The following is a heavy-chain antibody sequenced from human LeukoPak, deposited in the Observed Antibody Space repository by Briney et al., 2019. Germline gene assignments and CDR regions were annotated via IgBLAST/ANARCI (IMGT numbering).Heavy chain of an antibody. Sequence: SDTLSPTRTLSGGSISSFYWGWIRPPRGEGRELIGYIHYSENTKYNPSLTSRITISVDTYKTQFSLQLSSVTAADTAVYYCARTSFRDYVGCFYPWGQGTLVTVSA. CDR2: IHYSENT. D-gene: IGHD4-23*01. J-gene: IGHJ5*02. CDR1: GGSISSFY. CDR3: ARTSFRDYVGCFYP. V-gene: IGHV4-59*07.